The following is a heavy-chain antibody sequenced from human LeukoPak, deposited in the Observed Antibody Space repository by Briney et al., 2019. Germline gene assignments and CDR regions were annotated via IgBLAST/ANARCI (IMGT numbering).Heavy chain of an antibody. Sequence: ASVKVSCKASGYTFTGYYMHWVRQAPGQGLEWMGWINPNSGGTNYAQKFQGWVTMTRDTSISTAYMELSRLRSGDTAVYYCARRLGDSSGWGFDYWGQGTLVTVSS. J-gene: IGHJ4*02. CDR3: ARRLGDSSGWGFDY. CDR1: GYTFTGYY. V-gene: IGHV1-2*04. CDR2: INPNSGGT. D-gene: IGHD6-19*01.